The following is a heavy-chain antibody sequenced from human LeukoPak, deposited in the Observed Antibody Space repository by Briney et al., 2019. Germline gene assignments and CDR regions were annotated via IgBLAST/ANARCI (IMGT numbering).Heavy chain of an antibody. J-gene: IGHJ6*02. CDR3: ATDYAGNSLWYYYGLGV. CDR2: ISSDSRYI. CDR1: VFTFSHYS. Sequence: EGSLRLSCAASVFTFSHYSMNWVRQAPGKGLEWVSSISSDSRYIYYADSLKGRFTISRDNAKNSLYLQMNSLRAEDTAVYYCATDYAGNSLWYYYGLGVWGQGTTVTVSS. D-gene: IGHD4-23*01. V-gene: IGHV3-21*01.